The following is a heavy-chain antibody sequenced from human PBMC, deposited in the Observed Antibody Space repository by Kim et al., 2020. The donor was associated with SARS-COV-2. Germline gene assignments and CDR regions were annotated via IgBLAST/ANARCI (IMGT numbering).Heavy chain of an antibody. CDR3: ARESDTAMSSVDI. D-gene: IGHD5-18*01. V-gene: IGHV3-30*01. J-gene: IGHJ3*02. Sequence: YADSGKGRFTISRDNSKNTLYLQMNSLRAEDTAVYYCARESDTAMSSVDIWGQGTMVTVSS.